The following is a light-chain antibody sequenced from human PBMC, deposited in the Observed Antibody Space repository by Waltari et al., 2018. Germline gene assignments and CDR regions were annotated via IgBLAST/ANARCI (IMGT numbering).Light chain of an antibody. CDR3: QQGHGLPLT. J-gene: IGKJ4*01. V-gene: IGKV1-12*01. Sequence: DIQMTKSPSSVSASVGDSVTITCRASRDISSWLAWYQQKPGTAPKLLIYAVSSLQSWVPSRFSGSGSGTYFTLTISSLQPEDFAIYYCQQGHGLPLTFGGGTKVEIK. CDR1: RDISSW. CDR2: AVS.